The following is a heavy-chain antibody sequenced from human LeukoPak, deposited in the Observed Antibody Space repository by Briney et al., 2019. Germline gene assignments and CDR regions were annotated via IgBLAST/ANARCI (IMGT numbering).Heavy chain of an antibody. J-gene: IGHJ6*03. CDR2: IYTSGST. CDR3: ARDRSTSTVLYYYYYMDV. Sequence: PSETLSHTCTVSGGSISSYYWSWIRQPAGKGLEWIGRIYTSGSTNYNPSLKSRVTMSVDTSKNQFSLKLSSVTAADTAVYYCARDRSTSTVLYYYYYMDVWGKGTTVTVSS. CDR1: GGSISSYY. V-gene: IGHV4-4*07. D-gene: IGHD5/OR15-5a*01.